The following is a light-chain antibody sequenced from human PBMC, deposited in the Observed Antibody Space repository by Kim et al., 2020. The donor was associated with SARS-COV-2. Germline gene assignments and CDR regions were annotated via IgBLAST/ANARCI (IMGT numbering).Light chain of an antibody. CDR3: QSADSSGWV. J-gene: IGLJ3*02. CDR2: KDS. V-gene: IGLV3-25*03. Sequence: VSPGQTARITCSGDALPKQYAYWYQQKPGQAPVLVIYKDSERPSGIPERFSGSSSGTTVTLTISGVQAEDEADYYCQSADSSGWVFGGGTQLTVL. CDR1: ALPKQY.